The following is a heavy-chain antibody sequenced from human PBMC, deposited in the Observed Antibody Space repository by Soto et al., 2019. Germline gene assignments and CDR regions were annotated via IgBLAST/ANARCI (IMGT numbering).Heavy chain of an antibody. CDR3: ASLSGYYGSGRGYYYMDV. D-gene: IGHD3-10*01. J-gene: IGHJ6*03. CDR2: INHSGGT. Sequence: SETLSLTCAVYGGSFSGYYWSWIRQPPGKGLEWIGEINHSGGTNYNPSLKSRVTISVDTSKNQFSLKLSSVTAADTAVYYCASLSGYYGSGRGYYYMDVWGKGTTVTVSS. V-gene: IGHV4-34*01. CDR1: GGSFSGYY.